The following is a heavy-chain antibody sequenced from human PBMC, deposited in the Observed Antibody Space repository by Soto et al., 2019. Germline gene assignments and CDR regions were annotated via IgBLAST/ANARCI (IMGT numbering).Heavy chain of an antibody. CDR2: IYYSGST. Sequence: PSETLSLTCTVSGDSISSNSHYWGWIRQPPGKGLEWIGYIYYSGSTYYNPSLKSRVTISVDTSKNQFSLKLSSVTAADTAVYYCASNPSYYYDSSGYHLEAFDIWGQGTMVT. D-gene: IGHD3-22*01. J-gene: IGHJ3*02. V-gene: IGHV4-31*03. CDR1: GDSISSNSHY. CDR3: ASNPSYYYDSSGYHLEAFDI.